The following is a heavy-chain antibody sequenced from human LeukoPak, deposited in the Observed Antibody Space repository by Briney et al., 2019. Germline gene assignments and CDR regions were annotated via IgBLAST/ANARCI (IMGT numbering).Heavy chain of an antibody. CDR2: INHSGST. V-gene: IGHV4-34*01. CDR1: GGSFSGYY. CDR3: ARSTLHNWNYKWFDP. D-gene: IGHD1-7*01. J-gene: IGHJ5*02. Sequence: SETLSLTCAVYGGSFSGYYWSWIRQPPGKGLEWIGEINHSGSTNYNPSLKSRVTISVDTSKNQFSLKPSSVTAADTAVYYCARSTLHNWNYKWFDPWGQGTLVTVSS.